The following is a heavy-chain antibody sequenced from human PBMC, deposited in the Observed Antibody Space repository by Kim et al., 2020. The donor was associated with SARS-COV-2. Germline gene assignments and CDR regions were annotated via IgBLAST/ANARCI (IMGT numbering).Heavy chain of an antibody. CDR3: TTGGYSSSWGTDWFDP. D-gene: IGHD6-13*01. Sequence: GGSLRLSCAASGFTFSNAWMSWVRQAPGKGLEWVGRIKSKTDGGTTDYAAPVKGRFTISRDDSKNTLYLQMNSLKTEDTAVYYCTTGGYSSSWGTDWFDPWGQGTLVTVSS. CDR2: IKSKTDGGTT. CDR1: GFTFSNAW. V-gene: IGHV3-15*01. J-gene: IGHJ5*02.